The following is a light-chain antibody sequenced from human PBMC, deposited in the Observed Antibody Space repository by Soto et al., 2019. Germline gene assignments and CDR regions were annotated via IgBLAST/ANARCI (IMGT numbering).Light chain of an antibody. CDR1: QIISIN. CDR2: GAS. Sequence: VLTQSPATLSVSPGERATLSCRASQIISINLAWYQQRPGQAPRLLVYGASTRATGIPARFSGSGSGTEFTLTISSLQSEDFAVYYCQQYGDSPLFGPGTKVDI. V-gene: IGKV3-15*01. J-gene: IGKJ3*01. CDR3: QQYGDSPL.